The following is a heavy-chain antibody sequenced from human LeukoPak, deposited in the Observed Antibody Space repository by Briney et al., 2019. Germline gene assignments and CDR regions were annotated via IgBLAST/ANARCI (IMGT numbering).Heavy chain of an antibody. CDR3: ARGPVTPGYYFDY. CDR2: IYYSGST. V-gene: IGHV4-59*08. Sequence: SETLSLTCTVSGGSISSYYWSWIRQPPGKGLEWIGYIYYSGSTNYNPSLKSRVTISVDTSKNQFSLKLSSVTAADTAVYYCARGPVTPGYYFDYWGQGTLVTVSS. D-gene: IGHD4-23*01. J-gene: IGHJ4*02. CDR1: GGSISSYY.